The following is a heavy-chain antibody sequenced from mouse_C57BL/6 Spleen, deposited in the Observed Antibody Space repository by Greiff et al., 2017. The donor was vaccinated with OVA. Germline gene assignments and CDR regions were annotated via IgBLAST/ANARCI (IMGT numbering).Heavy chain of an antibody. CDR1: GYTFTSYW. CDR2: IYPGSGST. CDR3: ARRLYDYDERVCDY. V-gene: IGHV1-55*01. D-gene: IGHD2-4*01. J-gene: IGHJ2*01. Sequence: QVQLQQPGAELVKPGASVKMSCKASGYTFTSYWITWVKQRPGQGLEWIGDIYPGSGSTNYNEKFKSKATLTVDTSSSTAYMQLSSLTSEDSAVYYCARRLYDYDERVCDYWGQGTTLTVSS.